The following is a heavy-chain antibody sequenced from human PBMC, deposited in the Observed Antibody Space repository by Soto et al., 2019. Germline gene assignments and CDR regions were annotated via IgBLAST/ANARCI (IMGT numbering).Heavy chain of an antibody. CDR2: ISSSSSYI. V-gene: IGHV3-21*01. D-gene: IGHD6-13*01. Sequence: GGSLRVSSAASGFTVSSYSKKWFRQAPVKVPEWGSSISSSSSYIYYADSVKGRFTISRDNAKNSLYLQMNSLRAEDTAVYYCARDSDDSSSWYMSRYNWFDPWGQGTLVTVSS. J-gene: IGHJ5*02. CDR1: GFTVSSYS. CDR3: ARDSDDSSSWYMSRYNWFDP.